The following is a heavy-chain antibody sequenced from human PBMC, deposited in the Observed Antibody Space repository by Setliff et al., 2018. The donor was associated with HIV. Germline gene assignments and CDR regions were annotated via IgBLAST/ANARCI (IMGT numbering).Heavy chain of an antibody. D-gene: IGHD2-8*01. V-gene: IGHV4-39*02. CDR1: GGSVSSRGYY. Sequence: NPSETLSLTCTVSGGSVSSRGYYWGWIRQPPGKGPEWIANILYGGNTYYNPSLKSRVTISVDTSKNHFSLKLNSVTAADTAVYFCARPTTGVGGGAAFDIWGQGTVVTVSS. J-gene: IGHJ3*02. CDR2: ILYGGNT. CDR3: ARPTTGVGGGAAFDI.